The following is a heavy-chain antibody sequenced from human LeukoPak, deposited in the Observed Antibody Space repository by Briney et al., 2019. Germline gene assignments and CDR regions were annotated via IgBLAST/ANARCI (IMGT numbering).Heavy chain of an antibody. CDR3: ARAPTDDYGDYSFDY. J-gene: IGHJ4*02. CDR2: ISSSRNSI. Sequence: GGSLRLSCAASGFTFSSYSMNWVRQAPGKGLEWVSYISSSRNSIYYADSVKGRFTISRDNAKNSLYLQMNSLRAEDTAVCYCARAPTDDYGDYSFDYWGQGTLVTVSS. CDR1: GFTFSSYS. D-gene: IGHD4-17*01. V-gene: IGHV3-48*04.